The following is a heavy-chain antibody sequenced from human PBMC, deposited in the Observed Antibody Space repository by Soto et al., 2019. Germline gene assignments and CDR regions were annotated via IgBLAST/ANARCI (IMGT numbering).Heavy chain of an antibody. CDR3: ARRSGGEDYYYYGMDV. CDR1: GGSISSGGYY. D-gene: IGHD3-16*01. J-gene: IGHJ6*02. CDR2: IYYSGST. Sequence: SETLSLTCTVSGGSISSGGYYWSWIRQHPGKGLEWIGYIYYSGSTYYNPSLKSRVTISVDTSKNQFSLKLSSVTAADTAVYYCARRSGGEDYYYYGMDVWGQGTTVTVSS. V-gene: IGHV4-31*03.